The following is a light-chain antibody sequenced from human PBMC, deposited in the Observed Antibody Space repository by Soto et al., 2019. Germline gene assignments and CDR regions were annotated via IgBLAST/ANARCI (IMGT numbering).Light chain of an antibody. V-gene: IGKV1-39*01. CDR1: QYIYNY. CDR2: DAS. CDR3: QQRSNWPLT. J-gene: IGKJ4*01. Sequence: DIQMTQSPSSLSASVGDRVTITCRASQYIYNYLSWYQQKPGKAPKLLIYDASSLQSGVPPRFSGSGSGTDFTLSINSLQPEDFAVYYCQQRSNWPLTFGGGTKVDIK.